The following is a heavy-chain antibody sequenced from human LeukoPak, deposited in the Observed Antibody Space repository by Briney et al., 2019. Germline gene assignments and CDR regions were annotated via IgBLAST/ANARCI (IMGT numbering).Heavy chain of an antibody. CDR2: INHSGST. CDR3: ARGRVEAYAFDY. J-gene: IGHJ4*02. D-gene: IGHD1-26*01. Sequence: PSETLSLTCAAYGGSFSGYYWSWIRQPPGKGLEWIGEINHSGSTNYNPSLKSRVTISVDTSKNQFSLNLSSVTAADTAVYFCARGRVEAYAFDYWGQGTLVTVSS. CDR1: GGSFSGYY. V-gene: IGHV4-34*01.